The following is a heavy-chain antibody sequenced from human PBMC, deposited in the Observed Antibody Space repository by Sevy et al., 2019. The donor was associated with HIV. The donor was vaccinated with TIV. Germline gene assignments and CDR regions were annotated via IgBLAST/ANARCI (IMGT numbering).Heavy chain of an antibody. J-gene: IGHJ4*02. V-gene: IGHV3-23*01. CDR1: GFRLDYYA. Sequence: GGSLRLSCAVSGFRLDYYAMTWVRQAPGKGLEWVSTISSNGLSTYYTDSVKGRFTMFRDNFKNALYLQMNSLGVEDTAVYFCAKDVPRDFWSAYSPGYFDYWGQGSLVTVSS. D-gene: IGHD3-3*01. CDR2: ISSNGLST. CDR3: AKDVPRDFWSAYSPGYFDY.